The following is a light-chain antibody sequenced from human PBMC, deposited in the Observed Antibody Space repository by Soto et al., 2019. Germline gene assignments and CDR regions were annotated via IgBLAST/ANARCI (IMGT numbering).Light chain of an antibody. V-gene: IGKV2-28*01. J-gene: IGKJ5*01. CDR2: FGS. CDR3: MQALQSLT. CDR1: QSLLYNNTYNY. Sequence: EIVMTQSPLTLPVTPGEPSSISCSSSQSLLYNNTYNYLDWYVQKPGQSPQPLIYFGSNRAPGVPDRFSGSGSGTDFTLKINRVEAEDVGTYYCMQALQSLTFGQGTRLEIK.